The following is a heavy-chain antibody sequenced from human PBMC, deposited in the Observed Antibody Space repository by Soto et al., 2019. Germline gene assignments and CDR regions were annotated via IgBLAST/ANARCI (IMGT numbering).Heavy chain of an antibody. CDR3: TRGVRHCTSSTCYGLLSDH. Sequence: SLRLSCTASGFIFGDYAVSWFRQAPGKGPEWVGFFRSKTYGGTTEYAASVQGRFTISRDDSKSIAYLQMNSLKTEDTAVYYCTRGVRHCTSSTCYGLLSDHWDQGTLVTVSS. CDR1: GFIFGDYA. J-gene: IGHJ4*02. D-gene: IGHD2-2*01. CDR2: FRSKTYGGTT. V-gene: IGHV3-49*03.